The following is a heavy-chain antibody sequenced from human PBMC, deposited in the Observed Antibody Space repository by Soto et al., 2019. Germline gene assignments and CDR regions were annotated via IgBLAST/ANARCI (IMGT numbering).Heavy chain of an antibody. J-gene: IGHJ6*03. V-gene: IGHV1-3*01. D-gene: IGHD1-20*01. CDR2: INAGNGNT. CDR1: GYTFTSYA. CDR3: ARSAYNWNDDYYYYYMDV. Sequence: VSVKVSCKASGYTFTSYAMHWVRQAPGQRLEWMGWINAGNGNTKYSQKFQGRVTITRDTSASTAYMELSSLRSEDTAVYYCARSAYNWNDDYYYYYMDVWGKGTTVTVSS.